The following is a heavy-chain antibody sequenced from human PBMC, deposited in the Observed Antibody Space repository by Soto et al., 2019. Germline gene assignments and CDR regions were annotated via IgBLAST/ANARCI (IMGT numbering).Heavy chain of an antibody. CDR2: ISYDGSNK. CDR3: ARDLLGYYYGIDV. V-gene: IGHV3-30-3*01. Sequence: QVQLVESGGGVVQPGRSLRLSCAASGFTFSSYAMHWVRQAPGKGLEWVAVISYDGSNKYYADSVKGRFTISRAKSNNTVSRTMNSLTAEDTAVYYFARDLLGYYYGIDVWGHGTTVTVS. D-gene: IGHD1-26*01. J-gene: IGHJ6*02. CDR1: GFTFSSYA.